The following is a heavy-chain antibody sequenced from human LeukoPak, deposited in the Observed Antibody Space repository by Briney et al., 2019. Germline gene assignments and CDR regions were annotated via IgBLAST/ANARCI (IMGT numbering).Heavy chain of an antibody. J-gene: IGHJ4*02. CDR3: TRAHGRITRDAYLDY. Sequence: PGGSLRLSCAASGFTFSSYGMHWVRQAPGKGLTWVSVIYSSGSTYYADSVKGRFAISRDDSKNTLHLQMNSLRAEDTAMYYCTRAHGRITRDAYLDYWGQGTLVTVSS. CDR1: GFTFSSYG. CDR2: IYSSGST. D-gene: IGHD3-10*01. V-gene: IGHV3-NL1*01.